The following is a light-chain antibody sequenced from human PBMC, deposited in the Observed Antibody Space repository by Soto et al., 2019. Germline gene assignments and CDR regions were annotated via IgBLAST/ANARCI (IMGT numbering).Light chain of an antibody. V-gene: IGLV2-14*01. CDR3: ISYTTTSTWV. CDR2: EVS. Sequence: QSVLTQPASVSGSPGQSITISCTGTSSDVGGYNYVSWFQQHPGKAPKLMIYEVSNRPSGVSYRFSGSKSGNTASLTISGLQAEDEAHYYCISYTTTSTWVFGGGTKLTVL. CDR1: SSDVGGYNY. J-gene: IGLJ3*02.